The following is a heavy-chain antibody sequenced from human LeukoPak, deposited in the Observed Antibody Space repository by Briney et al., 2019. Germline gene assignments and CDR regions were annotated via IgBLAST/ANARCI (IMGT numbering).Heavy chain of an antibody. CDR2: ISGSGGST. V-gene: IGHV3-23*01. J-gene: IGHJ4*02. D-gene: IGHD6-6*01. Sequence: GGSLRLSCAASGFTFSSYAMSWVRQAPGKGLEWVSAISGSGGSTYYADSVKGRFTISRDNSKNTLYLQMNSLRAEDTAVYYCAKGTEYSSSTHLDYWGQGTLVTVSS. CDR3: AKGTEYSSSTHLDY. CDR1: GFTFSSYA.